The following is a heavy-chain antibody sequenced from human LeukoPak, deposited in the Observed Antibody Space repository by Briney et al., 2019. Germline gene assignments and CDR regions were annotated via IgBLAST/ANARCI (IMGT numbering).Heavy chain of an antibody. Sequence: ASVKVSCKASGYTFTGYYMHWVRQAPGQGLEWMGWINPNSGGTNYAQKFQGRVTMTRDTSIATAYMELSRLRSDDTAVYYCARDFSPGYCSSTSCPYAFDIWGQGTMVTVSS. V-gene: IGHV1-2*02. CDR3: ARDFSPGYCSSTSCPYAFDI. CDR1: GYTFTGYY. D-gene: IGHD2-2*01. J-gene: IGHJ3*02. CDR2: INPNSGGT.